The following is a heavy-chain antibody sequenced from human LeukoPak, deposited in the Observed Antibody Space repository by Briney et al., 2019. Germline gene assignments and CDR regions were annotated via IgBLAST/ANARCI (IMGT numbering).Heavy chain of an antibody. J-gene: IGHJ3*02. CDR2: IYYSGGT. CDR1: RGSFSSYF. D-gene: IGHD2-15*01. V-gene: IGHV4-59*08. Sequence: PSETLSLTCTVSRGSFSSYFWSRIPQPPGKGLEWIGYIYYSGGTNYNPSLKSRVTISVDTSKNQFSLKLSSVTAADTAVYYCARRAYGGSYAFDIWGQGTMVTVSS. CDR3: ARRAYGGSYAFDI.